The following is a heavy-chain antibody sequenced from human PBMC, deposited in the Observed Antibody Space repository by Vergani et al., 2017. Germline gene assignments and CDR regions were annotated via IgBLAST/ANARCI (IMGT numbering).Heavy chain of an antibody. J-gene: IGHJ4*02. D-gene: IGHD4-17*01. CDR3: ARDFYGDHLFDY. CDR1: GYTLTELS. CDR2: FDPEDGET. V-gene: IGHV1-24*01. Sequence: QVQLVQSGAEVKKPGASVKVSCKVSGYTLTELSMHWVRQAPGKGLEWMGGFDPEDGETIYAQKFQGRVTMTTDTSTSTAYMELRSLRSDDTAVYYCARDFYGDHLFDYWGQGTLVTVSS.